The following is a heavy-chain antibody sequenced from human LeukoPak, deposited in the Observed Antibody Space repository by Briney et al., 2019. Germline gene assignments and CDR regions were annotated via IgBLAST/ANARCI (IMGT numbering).Heavy chain of an antibody. J-gene: IGHJ4*02. Sequence: GGSLRLSCAASGFTFSSYSMNWVRQAPGKGLEWVSSISSSSSYIYYADSVKGRFTISRDNAKNSLYLQMNSLRAEDTAVYYCASFSGIAVAGTDYWGQGTLVTVSS. D-gene: IGHD6-19*01. CDR1: GFTFSSYS. CDR3: ASFSGIAVAGTDY. V-gene: IGHV3-21*01. CDR2: ISSSSSYI.